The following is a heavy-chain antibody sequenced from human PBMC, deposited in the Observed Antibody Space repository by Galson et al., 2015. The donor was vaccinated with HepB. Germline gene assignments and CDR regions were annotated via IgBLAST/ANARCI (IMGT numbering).Heavy chain of an antibody. CDR2: INLSDGSK. CDR1: GYTFSTSY. V-gene: IGHV1-46*04. D-gene: IGHD6-25*01. J-gene: IGHJ6*02. CDR3: ARDLAAAGTGYYYGMDV. Sequence: SVKVSCKASGYTFSTSYMHWVRQAPGQGLEWMGIINLSDGSKSYAQKLQGRVTITRDTSTSTVYMELSSLRSEDAAVYYCARDLAAAGTGYYYGMDVWGQGTTVIVSS.